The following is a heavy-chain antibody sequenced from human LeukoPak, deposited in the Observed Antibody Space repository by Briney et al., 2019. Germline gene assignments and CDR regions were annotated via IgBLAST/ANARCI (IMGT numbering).Heavy chain of an antibody. J-gene: IGHJ4*02. CDR2: IWYDGSNK. Sequence: GGSLRLSCAASGFTFSSYGMHWVRQAPGKGLEWVAVIWYDGSNKCYADSVKGRFTISRDNSKNTLYLQMNSLRAEDTAVYYCARAAYKKYSSGWYFLDYWGQGTLVTVSS. D-gene: IGHD6-19*01. CDR1: GFTFSSYG. V-gene: IGHV3-33*01. CDR3: ARAAYKKYSSGWYFLDY.